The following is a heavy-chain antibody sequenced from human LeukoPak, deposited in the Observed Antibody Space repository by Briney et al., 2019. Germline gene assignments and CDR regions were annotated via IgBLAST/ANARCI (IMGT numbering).Heavy chain of an antibody. CDR3: ARGPSGYCSGGSCYSFSVNDAFDI. CDR2: ISYDGSNK. J-gene: IGHJ3*02. D-gene: IGHD2-15*01. V-gene: IGHV3-30-3*01. Sequence: PGGSLRLSCAASGFTFSSYAMHWVRQAPGKGLEWVAVISYDGSNKYYADSVKGRFTISRDNSKNTLYLQMNSLRAEDTAVYYCARGPSGYCSGGSCYSFSVNDAFDIWGRGTMVTVSS. CDR1: GFTFSSYA.